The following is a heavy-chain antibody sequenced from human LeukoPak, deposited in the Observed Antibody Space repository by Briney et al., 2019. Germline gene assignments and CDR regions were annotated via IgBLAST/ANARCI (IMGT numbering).Heavy chain of an antibody. Sequence: PSQTLSLTCAVSGGSISSGGYSWSWIRQPPGKGLEWIGYIYHSGSTYYNPSLKSRVTISVDTSKNQFSLKLSSVTAADTAVYYCARGGDYYGSGSYRDYWGQGTLVTVSS. CDR3: ARGGDYYGSGSYRDY. D-gene: IGHD3-10*01. CDR1: GGSISSGGYS. CDR2: IYHSGST. J-gene: IGHJ4*02. V-gene: IGHV4-30-2*01.